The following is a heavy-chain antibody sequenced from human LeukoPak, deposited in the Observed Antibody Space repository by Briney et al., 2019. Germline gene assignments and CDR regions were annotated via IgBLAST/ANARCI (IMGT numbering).Heavy chain of an antibody. CDR3: ARRTGYYNYMDV. V-gene: IGHV1-8*01. CDR2: MNPNSGTT. CDR1: GYTFTSYD. D-gene: IGHD2-8*02. Sequence: ASVKGSCMASGYTFTSYDMNWVRQATGQGLEWMGWMNPNSGTTGYAQKFQGRVTMTRNTSISTAYMELSSLRSEDTAVYYCARRTGYYNYMDVWGKGTTVTVSS. J-gene: IGHJ6*03.